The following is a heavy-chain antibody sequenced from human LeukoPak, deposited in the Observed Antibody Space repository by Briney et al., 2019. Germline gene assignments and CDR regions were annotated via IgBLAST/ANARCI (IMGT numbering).Heavy chain of an antibody. CDR2: INSDGSST. J-gene: IGHJ6*03. V-gene: IGHV3-74*01. CDR1: GFTFSSYW. CDR3: ARSHMDV. Sequence: PRRPLRLSCASAGFTFSSYWSHGVRQAPGKGLVWVSRINSDGSSTSYADSVKGRFTISRDNAKNTLYLQMNSLRAEDTAVYYCARSHMDVWGKGTTVTVSS.